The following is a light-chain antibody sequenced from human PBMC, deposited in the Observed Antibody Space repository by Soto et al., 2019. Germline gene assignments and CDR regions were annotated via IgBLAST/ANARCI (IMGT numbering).Light chain of an antibody. CDR3: AAWDDSLNGSYV. CDR2: SNN. V-gene: IGLV1-44*01. CDR1: RSNIGSNT. Sequence: QLVLTQPPSASGTPGQRVTISCSGSRSNIGSNTVNWYQQLPGTAPKLLIYSNNQRPSGVPDRFSGSKSGTSASLAISGLQSEDETDYYCAAWDDSLNGSYVFGTGTKLTVL. J-gene: IGLJ1*01.